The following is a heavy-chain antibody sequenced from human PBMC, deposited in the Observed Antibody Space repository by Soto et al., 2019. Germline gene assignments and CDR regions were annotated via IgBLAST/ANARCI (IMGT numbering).Heavy chain of an antibody. D-gene: IGHD2-2*01. CDR3: ERLAGYCSINGCHGDYAMDV. V-gene: IGHV4-34*01. CDR2: IDHGIST. J-gene: IGHJ6*02. CDR1: GGSFSSSY. Sequence: PSETLSLTCAVYGGSFSSSYWNWIRQPPGKGLEWIGEIDHGISTNYNPSLKSRVTISVDTSKKQFSLRLTSVTAADTAVYYCERLAGYCSINGCHGDYAMDVWGQGTTVTVSS.